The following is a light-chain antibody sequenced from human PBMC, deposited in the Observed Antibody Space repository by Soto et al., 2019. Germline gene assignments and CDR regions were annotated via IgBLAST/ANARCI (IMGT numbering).Light chain of an antibody. CDR2: TNN. V-gene: IGLV1-40*01. CDR1: NSNIGAGYD. J-gene: IGLJ1*01. Sequence: QSVLAQPPSVSGAPGQRVTISCTGSNSNIGAGYDVHWYLQLPGTAPKLLVYTNNNRPSGVPDRFSGSKSGTSASLAITGLQAEDEADSYCQSYDSRLSAYVFGTGTKVNVL. CDR3: QSYDSRLSAYV.